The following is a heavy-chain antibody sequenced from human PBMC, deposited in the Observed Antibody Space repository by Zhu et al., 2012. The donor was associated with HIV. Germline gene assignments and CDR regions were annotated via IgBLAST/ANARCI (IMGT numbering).Heavy chain of an antibody. CDR3: ARDRALMVRGVHYYGMDV. CDR2: IYTSGST. J-gene: IGHJ6*02. CDR1: GGSISSYY. Sequence: QVQLQESGPGLVKPSETLSLTCTVSGGSISSYYWSWIRQPPGKGLEWIGYIYTSGSTNYNPSLKSRVTISVDTSKNQFSLKLSSVTAADTAVYYCARDRALMVRGVHYYGMDVWGQGTTVTVSS. V-gene: IGHV4-4*09. D-gene: IGHD3-10*01.